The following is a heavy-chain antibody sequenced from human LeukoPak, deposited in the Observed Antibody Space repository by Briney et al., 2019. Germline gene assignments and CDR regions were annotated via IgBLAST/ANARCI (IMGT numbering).Heavy chain of an antibody. Sequence: SETLSLTCTVSGGSISSYYWSWIRQPPGKGLERIGYIYYSGSTNYNPSLKSRVTISVDTSKNQFSLKLSSVTAADTAVYYCASMGYYYYYMDVWGKGTTVAVSS. D-gene: IGHD3-10*01. CDR3: ASMGYYYYYMDV. V-gene: IGHV4-59*01. CDR2: IYYSGST. J-gene: IGHJ6*03. CDR1: GGSISSYY.